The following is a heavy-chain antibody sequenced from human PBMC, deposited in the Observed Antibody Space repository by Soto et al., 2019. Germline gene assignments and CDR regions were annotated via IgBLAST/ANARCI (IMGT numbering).Heavy chain of an antibody. Sequence: VGSLRLSCASSVCTFSDYGMHCVRHSPGKWLEWVAFISYDGSNKWSADSVKGRSSISRDNSKNTVDLQMSSLRPEDTAIYYCAKDSGGRSHHNYYGLEVQGQTTTVSLS. CDR1: VCTFSDYG. J-gene: IGHJ6*01. V-gene: IGHV3-30*18. CDR2: ISYDGSNK. CDR3: AKDSGGRSHHNYYGLEV.